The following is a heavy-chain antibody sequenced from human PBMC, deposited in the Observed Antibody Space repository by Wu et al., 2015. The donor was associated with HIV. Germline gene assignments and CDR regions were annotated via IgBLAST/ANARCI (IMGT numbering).Heavy chain of an antibody. CDR2: INPANGIT. J-gene: IGHJ3*02. V-gene: IGHV1-2*02. Sequence: QVLLVQSGAEVKKPGDSVKVSCKTSGYTFTGHYMHWVRQAPGQGLEWMGWINPANGITNYAQTFQGRVIMTRDTSTTTAYMELNSLRSDDTAVYYCARHSMAFDIWGQGTMVTVSS. CDR1: GYTFTGHY. CDR3: ARHSMAFDI.